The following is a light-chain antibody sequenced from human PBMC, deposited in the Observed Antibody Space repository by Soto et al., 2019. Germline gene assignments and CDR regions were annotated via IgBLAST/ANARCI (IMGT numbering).Light chain of an antibody. CDR2: DAS. Sequence: EIVLTQSPATLSLSPGERATLSCRSSEGVGTSLAWYQQKPGQAPNLLIYDASNRATGIPARFSGSGSGTDFTLTISSLEPEDFAAYYCQQRSDWSPFTFGGGTKVEIK. CDR3: QQRSDWSPFT. J-gene: IGKJ4*01. V-gene: IGKV3-11*01. CDR1: EGVGTS.